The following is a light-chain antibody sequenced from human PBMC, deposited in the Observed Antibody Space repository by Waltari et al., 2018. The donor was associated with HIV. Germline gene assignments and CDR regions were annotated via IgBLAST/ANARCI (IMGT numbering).Light chain of an antibody. V-gene: IGKV4-1*01. CDR1: QSVLYSSNNKNY. CDR3: QQYYSTPYT. Sequence: DIVMTQSPDSLTVFLGERATINCKSSQSVLYSSNNKNYLAWYPQKAGQPPKLLIYWASTRESGGPDRFSASGSATEFSLTISSLQAEDVAVYYCQQYYSTPYTFGQGTKLEIK. J-gene: IGKJ2*01. CDR2: WAS.